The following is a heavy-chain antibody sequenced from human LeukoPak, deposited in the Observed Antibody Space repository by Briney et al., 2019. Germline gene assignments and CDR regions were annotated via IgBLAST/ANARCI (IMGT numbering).Heavy chain of an antibody. V-gene: IGHV3-30*04. D-gene: IGHD2-2*01. CDR2: ISYDGSNK. J-gene: IGHJ4*02. Sequence: GGSLRLSCAASGFTFSSYAMHWVRQAPGKGLEWVAVISYDGSNKYYADSVKGRFTISRDNSKSTLYLQTNSLRAEDTAVYYCARDAKLCSSTSCIDYWGQGTLVTVSS. CDR1: GFTFSSYA. CDR3: ARDAKLCSSTSCIDY.